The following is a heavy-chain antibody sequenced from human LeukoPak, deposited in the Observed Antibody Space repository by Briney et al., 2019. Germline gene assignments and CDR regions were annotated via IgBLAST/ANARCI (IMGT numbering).Heavy chain of an antibody. J-gene: IGHJ3*02. Sequence: SETLSLTCTVSGGSISSSSYYWGWIRQPPGKGLEWIGSIYYSGSTYYNPSLKSRATISVDTSKNQFSLKLSSVTAADTAVYYCAMTRLRITMIVVVNDAFDIWGQGTMVTVSS. CDR2: IYYSGST. CDR1: GGSISSSSYY. CDR3: AMTRLRITMIVVVNDAFDI. V-gene: IGHV4-39*01. D-gene: IGHD3-22*01.